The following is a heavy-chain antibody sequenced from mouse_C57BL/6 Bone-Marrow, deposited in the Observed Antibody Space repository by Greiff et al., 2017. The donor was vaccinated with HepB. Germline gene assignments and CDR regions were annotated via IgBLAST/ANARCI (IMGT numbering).Heavy chain of an antibody. V-gene: IGHV3-6*01. CDR2: ISYDGSN. CDR3: ARRRYYFDY. CDR1: GYSITSGYY. Sequence: DVKLVESGPGLVKPSQSLSLTCSVTGYSITSGYYWNWIRQPPGNKLEGMGYISYDGSNNYNPTLKNRISITRDTSKNQCFLKLNSVTTEDTATYYCARRRYYFDYWGQGTTLTVSS. J-gene: IGHJ2*01.